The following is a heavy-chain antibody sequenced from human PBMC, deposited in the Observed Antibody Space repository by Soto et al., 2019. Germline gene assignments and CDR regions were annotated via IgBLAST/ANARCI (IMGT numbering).Heavy chain of an antibody. D-gene: IGHD6-6*01. CDR2: IWYDGSNK. CDR3: ARDVSSSSGGDY. CDR1: GFTFSSYG. V-gene: IGHV3-33*01. Sequence: PGGSLRVSCAASGFTFSSYGMHWVRQAPGKGLEWVAVIWYDGSNKYYADSVKGRFTISRDNSKNTLYLQMNSLRAEDTAVYYCARDVSSSSGGDYWGQGTLVTVSS. J-gene: IGHJ4*02.